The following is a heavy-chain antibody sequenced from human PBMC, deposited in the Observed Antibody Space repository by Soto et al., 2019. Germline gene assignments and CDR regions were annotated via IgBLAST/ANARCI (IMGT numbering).Heavy chain of an antibody. Sequence: SVKVSCKASGGTFSSYAISWVRQAPGQGLEWMGGIIPIFGTANYAQKFQGRDTITADESTSTAYMELSSLRSEDTAVYYCARDLPRGSRGYYYYGMDVWGQGTTVTVSS. CDR3: ARDLPRGSRGYYYYGMDV. CDR1: GGTFSSYA. D-gene: IGHD6-6*01. V-gene: IGHV1-69*13. J-gene: IGHJ6*02. CDR2: IIPIFGTA.